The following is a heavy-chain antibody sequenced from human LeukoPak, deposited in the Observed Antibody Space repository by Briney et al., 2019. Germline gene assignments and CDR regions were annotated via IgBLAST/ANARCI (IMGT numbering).Heavy chain of an antibody. CDR1: GFTFNNYA. V-gene: IGHV3-21*01. Sequence: GGSLRLSCAASGFTFNNYAMSWVRQAPGKGLEWVSSISSSGSYIYYADSVKGRFTISRDNAKNSAYLQMNSLRAEDTAVYYCATLLLGAMTTVTLADYWGQGTLVTVSS. J-gene: IGHJ4*02. CDR2: ISSSGSYI. D-gene: IGHD4-17*01. CDR3: ATLLLGAMTTVTLADY.